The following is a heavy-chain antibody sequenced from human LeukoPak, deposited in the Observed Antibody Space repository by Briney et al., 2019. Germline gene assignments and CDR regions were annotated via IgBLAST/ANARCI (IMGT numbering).Heavy chain of an antibody. V-gene: IGHV4-34*01. CDR3: AREVAARPAGKYYYYYMDV. D-gene: IGHD6-6*01. CDR2: INHSGST. Sequence: SETLSLTCAVYGGSFSGYYWSWIRQPPGKGLEWIGEINHSGSTNYNPSLKSRVTISVDTSKNQFSLKLSSVTAADTAVYYCAREVAARPAGKYYYYYMDVWGKGTTVTVSS. CDR1: GGSFSGYY. J-gene: IGHJ6*03.